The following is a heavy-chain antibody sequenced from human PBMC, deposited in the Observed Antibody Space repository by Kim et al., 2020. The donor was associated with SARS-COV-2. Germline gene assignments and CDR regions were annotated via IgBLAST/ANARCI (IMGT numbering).Heavy chain of an antibody. V-gene: IGHV3-23*01. J-gene: IGHJ1*01. D-gene: IGHD2-21*02. CDR1: GFTFSSYA. Sequence: GGSLRLSCAASGFTFSSYATSWVRQAPGKGLEWVSGISGSGATTYYTDSVKGRFTISRDNSKNTLYLQMSSLRANDTAVYYCALRTTYGSDWYVCAHWG. CDR3: ALRTTYGSDWYVCAH. CDR2: ISGSGATT.